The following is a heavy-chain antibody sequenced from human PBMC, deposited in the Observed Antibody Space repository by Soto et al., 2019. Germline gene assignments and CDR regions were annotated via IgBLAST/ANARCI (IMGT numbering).Heavy chain of an antibody. D-gene: IGHD3-10*01. CDR1: GYSFTSYW. V-gene: IGHV5-10-1*01. CDR2: IDPSDSYT. Sequence: PGESLKISCKGSGYSFTSYWISWVRQMPGKGLEWMGRIDPSDSYTNYSPSFQGHVTISADKSISTAYLQWSSLKASDTAMYYCARRYYGSGSYYNVHYGMDVWGQGTTVTAP. CDR3: ARRYYGSGSYYNVHYGMDV. J-gene: IGHJ6*02.